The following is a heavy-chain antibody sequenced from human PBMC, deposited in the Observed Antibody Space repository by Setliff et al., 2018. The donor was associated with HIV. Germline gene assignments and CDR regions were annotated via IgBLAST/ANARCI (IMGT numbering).Heavy chain of an antibody. D-gene: IGHD3-10*01. CDR3: ARVETTVRGATYGLDV. CDR1: GGSITSHY. CDR2: IYDSAST. J-gene: IGHJ6*02. V-gene: IGHV4-59*11. Sequence: SETLSLTCTVSGGSITSHYWSWIRQPPGKGLEWIGSIYDSASTNYNPSLKSRVTISVDTSKNQFSLKLSSVTAADTAVYYCARVETTVRGATYGLDVWGQGTMVTVSS.